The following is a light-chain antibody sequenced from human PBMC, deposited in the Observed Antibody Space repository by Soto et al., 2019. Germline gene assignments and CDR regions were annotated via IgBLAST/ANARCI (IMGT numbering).Light chain of an antibody. CDR3: QLFGGSPRYT. V-gene: IGKV3-20*01. CDR1: ESVTSTY. CDR2: GAS. J-gene: IGKJ2*01. Sequence: EIVLTQSPGTLSLSPGERATLSCRTSESVTSTYLAWYQQKPGQPPRLLIYGASSRATGIPDRFSGSGSGTDFTLTISRLEPEDFAVDFCQLFGGSPRYTFGQGTKLESK.